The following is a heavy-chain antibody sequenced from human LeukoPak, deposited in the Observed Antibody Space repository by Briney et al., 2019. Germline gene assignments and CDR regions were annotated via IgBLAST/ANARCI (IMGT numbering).Heavy chain of an antibody. CDR2: IKPDGSVG. CDR1: GFTFSSYW. J-gene: IGHJ4*02. V-gene: IGHV3-7*01. D-gene: IGHD6-13*01. CDR3: TQNLVAAAGDH. Sequence: GGPLRLSCAASGFTFSSYWLTGFRQAPGKGLEWVANIKPDGSVGYYVDSVRGRFIISRDNAGNSLYLQMNSLRVEDTAVYYCTQNLVAAAGDHWGQGTLLIVSS.